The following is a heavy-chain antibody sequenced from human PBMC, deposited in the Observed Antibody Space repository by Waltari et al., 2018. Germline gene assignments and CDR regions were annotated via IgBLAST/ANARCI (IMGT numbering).Heavy chain of an antibody. CDR3: ARDPDWDPDWYLDL. V-gene: IGHV4-59*01. J-gene: IGHJ2*01. CDR1: SGSITNYH. CDR2: IYYSGRT. Sequence: VQLQESAPGLVKPSATLSLTCTISSGSITNYHRKWVRQSPGKGPEWIGNIYYSGRTNYNPSLKSRVTMSVGTSKNQVSLKLSSVTAADTAVYYCARDPDWDPDWYLDLWGRGTLVTVSS. D-gene: IGHD3-9*01.